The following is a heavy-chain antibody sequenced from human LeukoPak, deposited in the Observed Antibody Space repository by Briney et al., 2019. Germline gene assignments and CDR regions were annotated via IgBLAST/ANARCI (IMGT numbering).Heavy chain of an antibody. V-gene: IGHV4-34*01. CDR1: GGSFSGYY. CDR2: INHSGST. Sequence: PSETLSLTCAVSGGSFSGYYWSWIRQPPGKGLEWIGEINHSGSTNYNPSLKSRVTISVDTSKNQFSLKLSSVTAADTAVYYCARGRRDGYNFWGQGTLVTVSS. J-gene: IGHJ4*02. CDR3: ARGRRDGYNF. D-gene: IGHD5-24*01.